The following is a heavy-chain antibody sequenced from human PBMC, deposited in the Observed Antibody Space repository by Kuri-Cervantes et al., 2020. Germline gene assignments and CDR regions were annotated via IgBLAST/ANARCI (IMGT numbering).Heavy chain of an antibody. Sequence: GGSLRLSCKASGYTFTSYGISWVRQAPGQGLEWMGWMNPNSGNTGYAQKFQGRVTMTRNTSISTAYMELSSLRSEDTAVYYCARTRTYYFDYWGQGTLVTVSS. CDR3: ARTRTYYFDY. V-gene: IGHV1-8*02. CDR1: GYTFTSYG. D-gene: IGHD1-7*01. J-gene: IGHJ4*02. CDR2: MNPNSGNT.